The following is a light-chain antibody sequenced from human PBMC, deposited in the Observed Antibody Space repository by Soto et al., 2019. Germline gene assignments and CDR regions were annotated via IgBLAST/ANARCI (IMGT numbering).Light chain of an antibody. CDR3: RSYTSSITYV. CDR2: DVS. Sequence: QSVLTQPASVSGSPGQSITISCTGTSSDVGGYHYVSWYQQYPGKAPKVMIYDVSNRPSGVSNRFSGSKSGTTASLTISGLQADDDADYYCRSYTSSITYVFGTGTIVTVL. V-gene: IGLV2-14*01. J-gene: IGLJ1*01. CDR1: SSDVGGYHY.